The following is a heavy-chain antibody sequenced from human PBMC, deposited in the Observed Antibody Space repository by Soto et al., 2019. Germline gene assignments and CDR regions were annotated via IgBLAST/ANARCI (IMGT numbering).Heavy chain of an antibody. CDR1: GFRFGDYG. V-gene: IGHV3-49*03. D-gene: IGHD3-3*01. Sequence: DVQLVESGGGLVQPGRSLRLSCATSGFRFGDYGMSWFRQAPGKGLEWVGFISTEPFGATTQYAASVKGRFTITRDDSKSIADLHMNSLKTEDTAVYYCSRKVTLSGVVLPTHWFDSWGQGTLVTVSS. CDR2: ISTEPFGATT. J-gene: IGHJ5*01. CDR3: SRKVTLSGVVLPTHWFDS.